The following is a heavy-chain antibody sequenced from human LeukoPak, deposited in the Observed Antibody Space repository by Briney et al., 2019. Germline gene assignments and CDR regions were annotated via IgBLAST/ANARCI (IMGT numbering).Heavy chain of an antibody. CDR2: IYSGGST. CDR3: TTDGRSGSYYY. J-gene: IGHJ4*02. CDR1: GFTVSSNY. V-gene: IGHV3-53*01. D-gene: IGHD1-26*01. Sequence: GGSLRLSCAASGFTVSSNYMSWVRQAPGKGLEWVSVIYSGGSTNYADSVKGRFTISRDNSKNTLYLQMNSLRAEDTAVYYCTTDGRSGSYYYWGQGTLVTVSS.